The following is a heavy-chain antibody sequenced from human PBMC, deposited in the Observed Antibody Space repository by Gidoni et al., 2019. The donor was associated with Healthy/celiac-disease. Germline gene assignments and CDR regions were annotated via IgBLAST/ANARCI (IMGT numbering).Heavy chain of an antibody. CDR2: IYYSGST. J-gene: IGHJ3*02. CDR3: ARAMTLDAFDI. V-gene: IGHV4-59*01. CDR1: GGSISSYY. Sequence: QVQLQESGPGLVKPSEPLSLTCTVSGGSISSYYWSWIRQPPGKGLEWIGYIYYSGSTNYNPSLKSRVTISVDTSKNQFSLKLSSVTAADTAVYYCARAMTLDAFDIWGQGTMVTVSS.